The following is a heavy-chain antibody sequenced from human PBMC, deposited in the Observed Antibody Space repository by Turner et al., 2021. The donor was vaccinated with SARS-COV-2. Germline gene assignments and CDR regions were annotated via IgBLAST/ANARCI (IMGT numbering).Heavy chain of an antibody. Sequence: EVQLLGSGGGLVQPGGSLRLSCAASGFTFSNSAMSWVRQAPGKGPEWVSGISWNSGSIGYADSVKGRFTISRDNAKNSLYLQMNSLRAEDTALYYCAKVRRFAFDIWGQGTMVTVSS. CDR1: GFTFSNSA. J-gene: IGHJ3*02. CDR3: AKVRRFAFDI. CDR2: ISWNSGSI. V-gene: IGHV3-9*01.